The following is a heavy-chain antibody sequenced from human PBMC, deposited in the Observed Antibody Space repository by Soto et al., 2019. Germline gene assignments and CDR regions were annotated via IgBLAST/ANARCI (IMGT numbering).Heavy chain of an antibody. CDR2: ISSSGTTI. V-gene: IGHV3-48*03. CDR1: EFTFSSYE. Sequence: PVGSLRLSCVASEFTFSSYEMNWVRQAPGKGLEWVSYISSSGTTIYYTDSVKGRFTISRDNAKKSLYLQMNSLRAEDTAVYYCVRFGGAAAGPGDYWGQRTLVTVSS. D-gene: IGHD6-13*01. J-gene: IGHJ4*02. CDR3: VRFGGAAAGPGDY.